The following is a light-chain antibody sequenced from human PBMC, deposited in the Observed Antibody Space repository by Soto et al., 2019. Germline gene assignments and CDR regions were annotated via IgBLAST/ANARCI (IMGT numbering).Light chain of an antibody. V-gene: IGKV3-11*01. Sequence: EIVLTQSPATLSLSPGERATLSCRASQSLNIYLAWYQQKPGQAPRLLIYDASNRATGIPVRFSGSGSETDFALTISGLEPEDFAVYYCQQRRSWPITFGQGTRLEIK. CDR1: QSLNIY. CDR3: QQRRSWPIT. J-gene: IGKJ5*01. CDR2: DAS.